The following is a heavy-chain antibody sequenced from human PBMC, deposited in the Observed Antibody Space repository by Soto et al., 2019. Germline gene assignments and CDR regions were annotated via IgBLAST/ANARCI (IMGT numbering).Heavy chain of an antibody. CDR3: ARVKSSSSGYYYYYYMDV. D-gene: IGHD6-6*01. J-gene: IGHJ6*03. CDR2: INHSGST. CDR1: GGSFSGYY. V-gene: IGHV4-34*01. Sequence: SETLSLTCAVYGGSFSGYYWSWIRQPPGKGLEWIGEINHSGSTNYNPSLKSRVTISVDTSKNQFSLKLSSVTAADTAVYYCARVKSSSSGYYYYYYMDVWGKGTTVTVSS.